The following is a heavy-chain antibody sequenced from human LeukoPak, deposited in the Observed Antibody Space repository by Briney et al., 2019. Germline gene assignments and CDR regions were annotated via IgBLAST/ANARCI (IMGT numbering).Heavy chain of an antibody. V-gene: IGHV1-69*06. CDR1: GATFTSYA. Sequence: SVKVTCKASGATFTSYAISWVRQAPGQGLELMGGVIPIFGTANYEQTVQGRVTITADKSNSTAYMELSSLRSEDTAVYYCARGIVVVPAAAEGSSWFDPWGQGTLVTVSS. D-gene: IGHD2-2*01. J-gene: IGHJ5*02. CDR3: ARGIVVVPAAAEGSSWFDP. CDR2: VIPIFGTA.